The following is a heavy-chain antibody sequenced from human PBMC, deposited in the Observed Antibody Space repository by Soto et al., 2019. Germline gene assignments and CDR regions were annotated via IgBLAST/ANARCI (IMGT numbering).Heavy chain of an antibody. Sequence: QVHLVESGGGLVKPGGSLRLSCAASGFTFSAYYMSWIRQAPGKGLEWLSYISNSGDIVYYADSVKGRFTSSRDNAKNSLYLQINSPTAEDTAVYYCARGGSYGWGFDLWGQGTLVTVSS. J-gene: IGHJ4*02. CDR2: ISNSGDIV. CDR3: ARGGSYGWGFDL. CDR1: GFTFSAYY. D-gene: IGHD3-16*01. V-gene: IGHV3-11*01.